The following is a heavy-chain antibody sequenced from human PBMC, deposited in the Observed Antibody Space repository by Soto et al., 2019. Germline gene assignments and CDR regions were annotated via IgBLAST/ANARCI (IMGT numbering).Heavy chain of an antibody. CDR3: AHTKDSSGFLTS. Sequence: SGPTLVNPTQTLTLTCSFSGFSLSAYGVRVIWFRQPPGETLEWLALIHWNDDKRYSPYLKSRLTITKDTSKSQVVLTLTNLDPLDTGTYFCAHTKDSSGFLTSWGQGILVTVSS. V-gene: IGHV2-5*01. D-gene: IGHD3-22*01. CDR1: GFSLSAYGVR. CDR2: IHWNDDK. J-gene: IGHJ5*02.